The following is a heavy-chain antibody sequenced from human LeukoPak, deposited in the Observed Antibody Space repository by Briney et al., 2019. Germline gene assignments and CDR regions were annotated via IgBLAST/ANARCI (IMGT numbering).Heavy chain of an antibody. D-gene: IGHD4-17*01. Sequence: PSETLSLTCSVTGVSMSGYYWTWIRQPPGGGLEWIGHIHFSGSPIDNPSLQSRVTMSIDASKNQFSLSLSPATATDTAFYYCARRRGDYGEGEFNYWGQGTLVTVSS. CDR1: GVSMSGYY. CDR2: IHFSGSP. J-gene: IGHJ4*02. V-gene: IGHV4-4*09. CDR3: ARRRGDYGEGEFNY.